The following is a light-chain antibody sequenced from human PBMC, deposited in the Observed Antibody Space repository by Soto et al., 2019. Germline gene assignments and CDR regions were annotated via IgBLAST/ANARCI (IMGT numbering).Light chain of an antibody. CDR2: HIS. J-gene: IGKJ5*01. Sequence: TQSRATVHDSRGEGAYLSGWASQSVGNFLAWYQQKPGQAPRLLIYHISMSSTDIPAKYSGLRSRNYFSPTITSPESEAFAVYYFQQHSQWPNTVGQGTRLEIK. CDR3: QQHSQWPNT. V-gene: IGKV3-11*01. CDR1: QSVGNF.